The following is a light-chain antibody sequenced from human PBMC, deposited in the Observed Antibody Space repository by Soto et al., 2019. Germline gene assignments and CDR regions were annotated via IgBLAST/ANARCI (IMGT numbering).Light chain of an antibody. J-gene: IGKJ1*01. CDR2: RAS. V-gene: IGKV1-5*03. Sequence: DIQMTQSPSALSGSVGDRVTITCRASQTISSWLAWYQQKPGKAPKLLIYRASTLQSGVPSRFSGSGSGTEFTLTISSQQPDDFATYHWQQDNSYWWTFGQGTKV. CDR3: QQDNSYWWT. CDR1: QTISSW.